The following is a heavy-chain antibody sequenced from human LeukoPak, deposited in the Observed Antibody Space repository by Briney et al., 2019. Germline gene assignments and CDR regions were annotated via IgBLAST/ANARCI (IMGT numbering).Heavy chain of an antibody. V-gene: IGHV3-23*01. J-gene: IGHJ4*02. CDR2: ISGSGDST. CDR3: AREFGATTSNYFDY. Sequence: GGSLRLSCAASGFTFSTSAMNWVRQAPGKGLEWVSTISGSGDSTYSADSVKGRFTISRDNSRNTLYLQMNSLRAEDTAVYYCAREFGATTSNYFDYWGQGTLVTVSS. D-gene: IGHD1-1*01. CDR1: GFTFSTSA.